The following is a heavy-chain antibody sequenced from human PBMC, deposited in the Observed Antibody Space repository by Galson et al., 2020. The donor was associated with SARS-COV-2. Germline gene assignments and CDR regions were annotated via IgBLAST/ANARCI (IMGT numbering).Heavy chain of an antibody. CDR1: GDSVSNKTVS. Sequence: SQTLSLTCAISGDSVSNKTVSWNWIRQSPSRGLEWLGRTYYRFKWYTDYALSVKGRITLYPDTSKNQFSLQLNSVTPEDTAVFYCARGTFAGGPFDVWGQGTLVSVSP. V-gene: IGHV6-1*01. CDR3: ARGTFAGGPFDV. D-gene: IGHD2-2*01. CDR2: TYYRFKWYT. J-gene: IGHJ3*01.